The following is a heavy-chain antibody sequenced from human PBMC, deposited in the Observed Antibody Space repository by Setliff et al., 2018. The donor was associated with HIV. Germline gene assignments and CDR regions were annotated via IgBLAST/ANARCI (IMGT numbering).Heavy chain of an antibody. D-gene: IGHD4-17*01. CDR2: LIPIVDIT. CDR3: ARGNSRRLRVHYYYYYMDV. CDR1: GGTFSNYA. Sequence: SVKVSCKASGGTFSNYAFSWVRQAPGQGLEWMGGLIPIVDITKSTQKFRDRVTFTADESTKTAQMELSGLTFEDTAVYYCARGNSRRLRVHYYYYYMDVWGKGTTVTVSS. J-gene: IGHJ6*03. V-gene: IGHV1-69*10.